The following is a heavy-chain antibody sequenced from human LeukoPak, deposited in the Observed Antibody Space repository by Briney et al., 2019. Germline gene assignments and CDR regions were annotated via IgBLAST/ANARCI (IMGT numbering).Heavy chain of an antibody. V-gene: IGHV3-23*01. CDR2: ISGSGGSI. Sequence: PGGSLRLSCAASGFTFSSYAMSWVRQAPGKGLEWVSAISGSGGSIYYTDSVQGRFSISRDNSKNTLYLQMNSLRAEDTAIYYCAKLPYYDFWSGQGYFDLWGRGTLVTVSA. CDR3: AKLPYYDFWSGQGYFDL. J-gene: IGHJ2*01. D-gene: IGHD3-3*01. CDR1: GFTFSSYA.